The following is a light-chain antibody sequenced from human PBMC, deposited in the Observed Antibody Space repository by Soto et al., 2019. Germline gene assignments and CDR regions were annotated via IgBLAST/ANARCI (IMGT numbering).Light chain of an antibody. CDR2: KIS. Sequence: DIVMTQTPLSSPVTLGQPVSISCRSSQSLLHSDGNTYLSWFQQRPGQPPRLLIYKISNRFYGVPDRFSGSGAATEFTLKISRVEAEDVGVYYCMQATQFPRTFGQGTKVEIK. J-gene: IGKJ1*01. V-gene: IGKV2-24*01. CDR3: MQATQFPRT. CDR1: QSLLHSDGNTY.